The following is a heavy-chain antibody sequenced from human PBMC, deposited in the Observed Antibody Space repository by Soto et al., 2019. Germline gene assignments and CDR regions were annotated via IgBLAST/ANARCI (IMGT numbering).Heavy chain of an antibody. V-gene: IGHV3-23*01. CDR1: GFTFSNYA. CDR3: ATELVVPAAIVGNYNCHFGMDV. Sequence: EVQLLESGGGLVQPGGSLRLSCAVSGFTFSNYAMSWVRQAPGKGLEWVSGISSRSPSTFYADSVKGRVTISRNNSKNTLYLQMNSLKAEDTAVYYCATELVVPAAIVGNYNCHFGMDVWGQGTTVTVSS. J-gene: IGHJ6*02. CDR2: ISSRSPST. D-gene: IGHD2-2*01.